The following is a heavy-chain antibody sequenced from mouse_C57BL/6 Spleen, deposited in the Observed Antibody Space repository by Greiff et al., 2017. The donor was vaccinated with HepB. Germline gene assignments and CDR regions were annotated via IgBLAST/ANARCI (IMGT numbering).Heavy chain of an antibody. V-gene: IGHV14-2*01. CDR1: GFNIKDYY. CDR2: IDPEDGET. J-gene: IGHJ4*01. D-gene: IGHD2-2*01. Sequence: EVQLQQSGAELVKPGASVKLSCTASGFNIKDYYMHWVKQRPEQGLEWIGRIDPEDGETKYAPKFQGKATITAKTSSNTAYLQLRRLTSEDPAVYYFARCGYEDAMDDWGQGTSVTVSS. CDR3: ARCGYEDAMDD.